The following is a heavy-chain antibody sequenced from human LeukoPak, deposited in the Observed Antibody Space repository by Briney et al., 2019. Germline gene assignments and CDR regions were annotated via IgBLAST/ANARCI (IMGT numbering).Heavy chain of an antibody. Sequence: SSETLSLTCAVSGGSISSSNWWSWVRQPPGKGLEWIGEIYHSGSTNYIPSLKSRVTISVDKSKNQFSLKLSSVTAADTAVYYCARVSSSWYQDWYFDLWGRGTLVTVSS. CDR1: GGSISSSNW. CDR3: ARVSSSWYQDWYFDL. J-gene: IGHJ2*01. D-gene: IGHD6-13*01. V-gene: IGHV4-4*02. CDR2: IYHSGST.